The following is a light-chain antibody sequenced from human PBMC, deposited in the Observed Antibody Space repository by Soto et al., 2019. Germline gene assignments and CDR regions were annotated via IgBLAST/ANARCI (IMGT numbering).Light chain of an antibody. CDR2: AAS. CDR3: QQANSFPIT. CDR1: QGISSW. V-gene: IGKV1-12*01. J-gene: IGKJ5*01. Sequence: IGMAQSPSSLSAYTGDSVTIPLRASQGISSWLAWYQKKPGRAPKLLIYAASSLQNGVPSRFSGSESGTDFTLTISNLQPEDCAIYFCQQANSFPITFGQGTRLEIK.